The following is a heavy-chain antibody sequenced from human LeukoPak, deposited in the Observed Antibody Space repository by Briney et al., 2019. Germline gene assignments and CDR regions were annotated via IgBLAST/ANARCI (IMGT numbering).Heavy chain of an antibody. V-gene: IGHV4-61*02. CDR3: ARKVIRSEIDY. Sequence: PSETLSLTCTVSGGSISSGSYYWSWIRQPAGTGLEWIGRLYTSGSTNYNPSLKSRVTISVDTSKNQFSLKLSSVTAADTAVYYCARKVIRSEIDYWGQGTLVTVSS. J-gene: IGHJ4*02. CDR1: GGSISSGSYY. D-gene: IGHD3-3*01. CDR2: LYTSGST.